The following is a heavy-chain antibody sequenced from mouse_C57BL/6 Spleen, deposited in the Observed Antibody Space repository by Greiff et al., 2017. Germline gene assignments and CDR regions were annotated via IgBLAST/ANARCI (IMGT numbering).Heavy chain of an antibody. V-gene: IGHV1-69*01. CDR2: IDPSDSYT. J-gene: IGHJ3*01. D-gene: IGHD2-3*01. CDR1: GYTFTSYW. Sequence: QVQLKQSGAELVMPGASVKLSCKASGYTFTSYWMHWVKQRPGQGLEWIGEIDPSDSYTNYNQKFKGKSTLTVDKSSSTAYMQLSSLTSEDSAVYYCARGDGYPLAYWGQGTLVTVSA. CDR3: ARGDGYPLAY.